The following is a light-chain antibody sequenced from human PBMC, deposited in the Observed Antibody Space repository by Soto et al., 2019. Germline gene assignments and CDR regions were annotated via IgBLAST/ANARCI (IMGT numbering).Light chain of an antibody. CDR2: RNS. CDR1: SSNIGAGFD. Sequence: QSVLTQPPSMSGAPGQRVTIPCTGSSSNIGAGFDVHWYQPLPGTAPKVLIYRNSNRPSGVPDRFSGSKSGTSASLAITGLQAEDEADYYCHSYDNSLSSYVFGTGTKVTVL. J-gene: IGLJ1*01. CDR3: HSYDNSLSSYV. V-gene: IGLV1-40*01.